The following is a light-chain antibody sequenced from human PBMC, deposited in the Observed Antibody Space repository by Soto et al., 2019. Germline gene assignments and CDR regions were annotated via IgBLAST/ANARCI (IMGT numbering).Light chain of an antibody. CDR2: DVS. Sequence: QSVLTQPASVSGSPGQSITISCTGTSSDVGGYNYVSWYQRHPGKAPKLMIYDVSNRPSGVSNRFSGSKSGNTASLTISGLQAEDEADYYCRSYTSSSTFVFGGGTKVTVL. J-gene: IGLJ2*01. CDR3: RSYTSSSTFV. CDR1: SSDVGGYNY. V-gene: IGLV2-14*01.